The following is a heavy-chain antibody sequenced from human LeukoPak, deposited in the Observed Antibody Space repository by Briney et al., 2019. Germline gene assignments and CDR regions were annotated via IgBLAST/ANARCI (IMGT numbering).Heavy chain of an antibody. J-gene: IGHJ4*02. Sequence: GGSLRLSCAASGFTFSSYGMHWVRQAPGKGLEWGAVISYDGSNKYYADSVKGRFTISRDNSKNTLYLQMNSLRAEDTAVYYCAKGGYCSSTSCYTGAYFDYWGQGTLVTVSS. D-gene: IGHD2-2*02. CDR3: AKGGYCSSTSCYTGAYFDY. CDR2: ISYDGSNK. V-gene: IGHV3-30*18. CDR1: GFTFSSYG.